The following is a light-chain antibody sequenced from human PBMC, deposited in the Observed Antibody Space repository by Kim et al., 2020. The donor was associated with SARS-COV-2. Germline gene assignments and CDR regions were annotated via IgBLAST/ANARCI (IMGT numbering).Light chain of an antibody. CDR2: GAS. Sequence: PGERATLSVRASQSVSSSYLAWYQQKPGQAPRLLIYGASSRATGIPDRFSGSGSGTDFTLTISRLEPEDFAVYYCQRYGSSPWTFGQGTKVDIK. CDR3: QRYGSSPWT. J-gene: IGKJ1*01. V-gene: IGKV3-20*01. CDR1: QSVSSSY.